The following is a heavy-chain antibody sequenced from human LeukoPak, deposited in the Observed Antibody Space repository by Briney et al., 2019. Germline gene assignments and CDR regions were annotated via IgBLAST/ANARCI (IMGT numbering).Heavy chain of an antibody. Sequence: SETLSLTCTVSGGSISSGDYYGSWIRQPPGKGLEWIGYMYYSGSTYHNPSLKSRVTLSVDTSKNQFSLKLSSVTAADTAVYYCARGADYDVFDIWGQGTMVTVSS. CDR3: ARGADYDVFDI. V-gene: IGHV4-30-4*01. J-gene: IGHJ3*02. CDR1: GGSISSGDYY. D-gene: IGHD4-11*01. CDR2: MYYSGST.